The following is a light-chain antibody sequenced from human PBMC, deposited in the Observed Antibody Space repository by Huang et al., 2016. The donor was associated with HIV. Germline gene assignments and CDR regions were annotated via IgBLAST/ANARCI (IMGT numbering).Light chain of an antibody. CDR2: LGS. CDR1: QGLLHSNGYTY. Sequence: DIVLTQSPLFLPVKVGVPASIFFQSSQGLLHSNGYTYLDWYLQKPGQSPRLLMYLGSSRSSGVPERVSGSGSGTELTVNISRVEAEDVGFYYCMQNLQSPKTFGQGTKLEI. J-gene: IGKJ2*01. V-gene: IGKV2-28*01. CDR3: MQNLQSPKT.